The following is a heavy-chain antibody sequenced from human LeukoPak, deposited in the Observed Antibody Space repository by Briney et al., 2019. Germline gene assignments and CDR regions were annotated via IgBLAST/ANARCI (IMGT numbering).Heavy chain of an antibody. CDR3: ASRRLSGYSGYDYDY. D-gene: IGHD5-12*01. J-gene: IGHJ4*02. V-gene: IGHV1-69-2*01. Sequence: ASVKISCKVSGYTFTDYYMHWVQQAPGKGLEWMGLVDPEDGETIYAEKFQGRVTITADTSTDTAYMELSSLRSEDTAVYYCASRRLSGYSGYDYDYWGQGTLVTVSS. CDR1: GYTFTDYY. CDR2: VDPEDGET.